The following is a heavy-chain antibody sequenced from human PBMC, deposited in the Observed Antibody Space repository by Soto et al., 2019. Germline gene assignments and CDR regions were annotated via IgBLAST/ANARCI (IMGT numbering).Heavy chain of an antibody. Sequence: TSETLSLTCTVSGGSISSSSYYWGWIRQPPGKGLEWIGSIYYSGSTYYNPSLKSRVTISVDTSKNQFSLKLSSVTAADTAVYYCARLWGYSYGPGRGSLDYWGQGTLVTVSS. V-gene: IGHV4-39*01. CDR3: ARLWGYSYGPGRGSLDY. CDR1: GGSISSSSYY. J-gene: IGHJ4*02. D-gene: IGHD5-18*01. CDR2: IYYSGST.